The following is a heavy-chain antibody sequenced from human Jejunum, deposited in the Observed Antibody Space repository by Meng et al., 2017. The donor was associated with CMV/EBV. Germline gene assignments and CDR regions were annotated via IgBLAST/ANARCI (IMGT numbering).Heavy chain of an antibody. V-gene: IGHV4-61*07. Sequence: SVSSNTYYWTWIRQPPGRGLEWIGNIYYIGSTSYNPSLKSRVTISLDTSKSQFSLNLTSVTAADTALYYCARPGSSGSYYKGTEIWGQGTMVTVSS. CDR1: SVSSNTYY. D-gene: IGHD3-10*01. CDR2: IYYIGST. J-gene: IGHJ3*02. CDR3: ARPGSSGSYYKGTEI.